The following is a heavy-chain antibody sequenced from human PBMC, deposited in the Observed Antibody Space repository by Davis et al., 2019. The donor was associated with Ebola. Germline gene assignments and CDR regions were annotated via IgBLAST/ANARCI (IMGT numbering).Heavy chain of an antibody. J-gene: IGHJ4*02. D-gene: IGHD1-26*01. V-gene: IGHV3-74*01. CDR2: INRDGSIT. CDR3: TRGDSEWSYDFDY. Sequence: HTGGSLRLSCAASGFTFSIYWMHWVRHAPGKGLVWVSRINRDGSITTYGDSVKGRFTISRDNSKNTVYLEIERLRAEDTAVYFCTRGDSEWSYDFDYWGQGTLVAVSS. CDR1: GFTFSIYW.